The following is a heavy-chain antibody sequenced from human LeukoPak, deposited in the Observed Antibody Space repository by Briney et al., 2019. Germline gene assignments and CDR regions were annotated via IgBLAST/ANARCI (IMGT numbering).Heavy chain of an antibody. CDR2: ISPGGDRT. Sequence: GGSLRLSCAASGFTFSTYALRWVRQAPGKGLEWVSAISPGGDRTYYADSGKGRFAISRDNSKNTLYLQLNSLRAEDTAVYYCANSVTADHWGQGTLVTVSS. J-gene: IGHJ4*02. D-gene: IGHD2-21*02. CDR1: GFTFSTYA. V-gene: IGHV3-23*01. CDR3: ANSVTADH.